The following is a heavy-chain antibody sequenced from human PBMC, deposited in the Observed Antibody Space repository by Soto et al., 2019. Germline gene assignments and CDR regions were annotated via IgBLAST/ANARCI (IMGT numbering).Heavy chain of an antibody. J-gene: IGHJ4*02. CDR3: ARRSSNWAYYLDS. CDR1: GFTFSSYS. CDR2: ITSSGTTV. Sequence: EVHLVESGGGLVQPGGSLRLSCAASGFTFSSYSLNWVRQAPGKGLEWVSYITSSGTTVYYADSVRGRFTISRDNAKNSLYLQINSLRDDDTAVYSCARRSSNWAYYLDSWGQGTLVTVSS. D-gene: IGHD6-13*01. V-gene: IGHV3-48*02.